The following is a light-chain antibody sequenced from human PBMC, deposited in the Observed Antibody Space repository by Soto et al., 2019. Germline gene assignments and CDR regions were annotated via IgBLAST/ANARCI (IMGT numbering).Light chain of an antibody. V-gene: IGLV2-8*01. CDR3: SSYAGSNWYV. CDR1: NSDVGGYNY. Sequence: QSALTQPPSASGSPGQSVTISCTGTNSDVGGYNYVSCYQQYPGKAPKLIIYEVNERPSGVPDRFSGSKSGNTASLTVSGLQTADEADYYCSSYAGSNWYVFGTGTKVTVL. J-gene: IGLJ1*01. CDR2: EVN.